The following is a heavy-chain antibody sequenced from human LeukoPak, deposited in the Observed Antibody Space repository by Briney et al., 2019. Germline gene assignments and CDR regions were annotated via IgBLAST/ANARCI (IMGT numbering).Heavy chain of an antibody. CDR3: ARDESGATMGD. CDR1: GFTSSSYG. D-gene: IGHD5-12*01. J-gene: IGHJ4*02. V-gene: IGHV3-21*01. Sequence: PGGSLRLSCAASGFTSSSYGMNWVRQAPGKGLEWVSSISSSSSYIYYGDSVKGRFTISRDNAKNSLYLQMDSLRAEDTAVYYCARDESGATMGDWGQGTLVTVSS. CDR2: ISSSSSYI.